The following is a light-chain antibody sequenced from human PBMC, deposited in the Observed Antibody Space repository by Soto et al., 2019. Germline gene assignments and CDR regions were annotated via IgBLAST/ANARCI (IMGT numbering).Light chain of an antibody. J-gene: IGKJ2*01. Sequence: EVVLTQSPGTLSLSPGERATLSCRASLSVSSHLAWYQQKPGQTPRLLIYDASNRATGIPARFSGSGSGTDFTLTSSSLEPEDFAVYYCQQRSTFGQGTKREIK. CDR3: QQRST. V-gene: IGKV3-11*01. CDR1: LSVSSH. CDR2: DAS.